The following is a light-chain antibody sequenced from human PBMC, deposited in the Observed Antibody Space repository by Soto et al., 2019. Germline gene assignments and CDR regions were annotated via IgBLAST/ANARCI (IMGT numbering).Light chain of an antibody. Sequence: SVLTQPPSASGSPGQAITTSCNGTSRDIGGYDFVSWYHVCPGDAPQLIIHSVNGRSSGVSRRFSGSKSGNTASLTLSGLQAVDEAGDYCSSYTDTNIFVFGTGTNVT. CDR3: SSYTDTNIFV. CDR2: SVN. CDR1: SRDIGGYDF. V-gene: IGLV2-8*01. J-gene: IGLJ1*01.